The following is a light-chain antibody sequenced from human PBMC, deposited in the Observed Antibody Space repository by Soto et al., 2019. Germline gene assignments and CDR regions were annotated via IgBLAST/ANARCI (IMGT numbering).Light chain of an antibody. CDR2: RAS. Sequence: DIQMTQSPSSLSASVGDRVTITCRASQIINTWLAWSQKKPGKAPKLVIYRASNLVNGVPSRFSCSGSGTEITLTISSLQPYEFSIYYCPQYETYSGTFGPGTKVYL. V-gene: IGKV1-5*03. J-gene: IGKJ3*01. CDR1: QIINTW. CDR3: PQYETYSGT.